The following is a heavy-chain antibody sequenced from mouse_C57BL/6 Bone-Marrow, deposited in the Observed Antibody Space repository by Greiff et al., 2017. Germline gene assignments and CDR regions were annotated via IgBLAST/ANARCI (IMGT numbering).Heavy chain of an antibody. CDR2: IYPGDGDT. V-gene: IGHV1-82*01. D-gene: IGHD2-1*01. CDR1: GYAFSSSW. J-gene: IGHJ3*01. Sequence: QVQLQQSGPELVKPGASVKISCKASGYAFSSSWMNWVKQRPGKGLEWIGRIYPGDGDTNYNGKFKGKATLTADKSSSTAYMQLSSLTSEDSAVYFCASRLRFDYWGQGTLVTVSA. CDR3: ASRLRFDY.